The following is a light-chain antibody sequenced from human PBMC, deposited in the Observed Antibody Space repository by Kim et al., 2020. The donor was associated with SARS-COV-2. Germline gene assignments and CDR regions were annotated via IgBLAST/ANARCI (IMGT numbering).Light chain of an antibody. V-gene: IGLV3-1*01. CDR3: QAWDNSSAI. CDR2: KDS. J-gene: IGLJ2*01. Sequence: SYELTQPPSVSVSPGQTATIACSGDRLGKKYVHWYQQKSGQPPVVVIYKDSKRPSGIPERLSGSNSGGTATLTISGAQPLDEADYYCQAWDNSSAIFGGGTQLTVL. CDR1: RLGKKY.